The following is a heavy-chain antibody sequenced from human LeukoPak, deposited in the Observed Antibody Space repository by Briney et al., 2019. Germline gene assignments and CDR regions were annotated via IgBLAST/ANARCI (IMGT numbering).Heavy chain of an antibody. Sequence: ASVKVSCKTSAYSFTGYYMQWVRQAPGQGLEWMGWINPNSGGTNYAPKFQGRVTMTRDTSVTTAYMELNSLSSDDTAVYYCARETGPGYCSSTSCHPDDYYYYYMDVWGKGTTVTVSS. J-gene: IGHJ6*03. CDR1: AYSFTGYY. CDR2: INPNSGGT. V-gene: IGHV1-2*02. D-gene: IGHD2-2*01. CDR3: ARETGPGYCSSTSCHPDDYYYYYMDV.